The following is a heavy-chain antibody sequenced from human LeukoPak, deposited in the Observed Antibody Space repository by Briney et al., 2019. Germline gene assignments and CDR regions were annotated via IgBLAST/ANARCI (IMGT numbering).Heavy chain of an antibody. D-gene: IGHD1-20*01. CDR2: VSPPNSHT. Sequence: GESLKISCKPSGYNFTNYRIDWARQMPGKGLEWIGIVSPPNSHTSYNTSFQGQFTTSVAKPISVAYLNFTSRKPSDTAMFYCARRYISNWHIDYWGQGTLVTVSS. CDR1: GYNFTNYR. J-gene: IGHJ4*02. V-gene: IGHV5-51*04. CDR3: ARRYISNWHIDY.